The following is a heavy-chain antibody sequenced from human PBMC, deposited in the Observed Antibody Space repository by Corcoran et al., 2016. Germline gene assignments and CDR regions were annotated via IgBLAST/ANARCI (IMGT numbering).Heavy chain of an antibody. CDR1: GGTFSSYA. CDR3: AVGKGAVRIIFFDY. J-gene: IGHJ4*02. CDR2: IIPICGTA. Sequence: QVQLVQSGAEVKKPGSSVKVSCKASGGTFSSYAINWVRQAPGQGLEWIGGIIPICGTANYAQKFQGRATINEDESTSTAYMEMSSLRSEDTAGYYCAVGKGAVRIIFFDYWGQGTLVTVSS. D-gene: IGHD3-10*01. V-gene: IGHV1-69*01.